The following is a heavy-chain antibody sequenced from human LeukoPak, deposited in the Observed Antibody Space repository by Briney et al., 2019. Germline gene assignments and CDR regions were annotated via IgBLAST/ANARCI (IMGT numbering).Heavy chain of an antibody. J-gene: IGHJ4*02. CDR1: VYTFTSYY. CDR2: ITPSGGST. V-gene: IGHV1-46*03. CDR3: ARRGILTGYMFDY. D-gene: IGHD3-9*01. Sequence: ASVKVSCKASVYTFTSYYMHWVRQAPGQGLEWMGIITPSGGSTTYAQKFQGRVTMTSDTSTSTVYMELSSLRSDDTAVYYCARRGILTGYMFDYWGQGTLVTVSS.